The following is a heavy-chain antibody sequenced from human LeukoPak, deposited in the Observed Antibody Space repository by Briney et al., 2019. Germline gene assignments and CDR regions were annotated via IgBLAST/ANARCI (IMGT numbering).Heavy chain of an antibody. D-gene: IGHD3-22*01. Sequence: SVKVSCKASGGTFSSYAIIWVRQAPGQGLEWMGGIIPIFGTANYAQKFQGRVTITADESTTTAYMELSSLRSEDTAVYFCARGSHVRLYDSPNGFDYWGQGTLVTVSS. CDR3: ARGSHVRLYDSPNGFDY. J-gene: IGHJ4*02. CDR2: IIPIFGTA. V-gene: IGHV1-69*13. CDR1: GGTFSSYA.